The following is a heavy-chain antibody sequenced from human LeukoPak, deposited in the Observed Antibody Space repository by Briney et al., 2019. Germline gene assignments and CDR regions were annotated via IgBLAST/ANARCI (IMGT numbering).Heavy chain of an antibody. D-gene: IGHD5-18*01. CDR3: VEGGAARFDY. CDR1: GFSFPYG. Sequence: GGSLRLSCEASGFSFPYGMSRVRQAPGKGLEWVSGITNSGENTYYADSVKGRFTISRDNSKNTLYLQMNSLRAEDTAVYYCVEGGAARFDYWGQGTLVAVSS. J-gene: IGHJ4*02. V-gene: IGHV3-23*01. CDR2: ITNSGENT.